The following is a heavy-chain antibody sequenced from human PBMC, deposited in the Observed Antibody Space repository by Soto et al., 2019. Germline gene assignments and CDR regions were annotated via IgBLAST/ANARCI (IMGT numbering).Heavy chain of an antibody. CDR3: ARDVVAATPFQKSYGMDV. CDR2: IYYSGST. D-gene: IGHD2-15*01. V-gene: IGHV4-30-4*01. J-gene: IGHJ6*02. CDR1: GGSISSGDYY. Sequence: QVQLQESGPGLVKPSQTLSLTCTVSGGSISSGDYYWSWIRQPPGKGLEWIGYIYYSGSTYYNPSLKSRVTISVDTSKNQFSLKLSSVTAADTAVYYCARDVVAATPFQKSYGMDVWGQGTTVTVSS.